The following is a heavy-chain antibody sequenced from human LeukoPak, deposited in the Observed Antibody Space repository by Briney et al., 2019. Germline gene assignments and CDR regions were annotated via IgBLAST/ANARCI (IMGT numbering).Heavy chain of an antibody. V-gene: IGHV1-2*06. CDR2: ISPKSGAT. J-gene: IGHJ4*02. CDR3: ARGDAYDRPDY. CDR1: GYTFLGFY. Sequence: GASVKVSRKASGYTFLGFYIHWVRQAPGQGREWMGRISPKSGATRYAEAFQDRVTMTRDTSIGSVHMELNRLRPEDTATYYCARGDAYDRPDYWGQGTLVTVSS. D-gene: IGHD5-24*01.